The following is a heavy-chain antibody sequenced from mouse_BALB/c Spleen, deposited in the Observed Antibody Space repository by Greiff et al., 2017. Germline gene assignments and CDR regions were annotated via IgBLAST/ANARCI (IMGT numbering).Heavy chain of an antibody. Sequence: EVKLMESGGGLVQPGGSRKLSCAASGFTFSSFGMHWVRQAPAKGLEWVAYISSGSSTIYYADTVKGRFTISRDNPKNTLFLQMTSLRSEDTAMYYCARYPTAYAMDYWGQGTSVTVSS. CDR1: GFTFSSFG. CDR3: ARYPTAYAMDY. CDR2: ISSGSSTI. J-gene: IGHJ4*01. V-gene: IGHV5-17*02. D-gene: IGHD6-1*01.